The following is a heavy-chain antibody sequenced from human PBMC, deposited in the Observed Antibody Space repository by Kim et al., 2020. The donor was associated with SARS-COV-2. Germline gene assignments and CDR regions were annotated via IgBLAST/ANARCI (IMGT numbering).Heavy chain of an antibody. CDR1: GFTFSSYG. Sequence: GGSLRLSCAASGFTFSSYGMHWVRQAPGKGLEWVAVISYDGSNKYYADSVKGRFTISRDNSKNTLYLQMNSLRAEDTAVYYCAKGLMARYYYYGMDVWGQGTTVTVSS. V-gene: IGHV3-30*18. CDR3: AKGLMARYYYYGMDV. J-gene: IGHJ6*02. CDR2: ISYDGSNK.